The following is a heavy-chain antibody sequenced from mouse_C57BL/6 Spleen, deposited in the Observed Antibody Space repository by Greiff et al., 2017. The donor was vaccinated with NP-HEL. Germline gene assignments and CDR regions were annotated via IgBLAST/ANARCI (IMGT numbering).Heavy chain of an antibody. CDR3: ARRYVYYFDY. CDR2: INPSDSYT. V-gene: IGHV1-69*01. J-gene: IGHJ2*01. D-gene: IGHD1-1*01. CDR1: FYTFTIYF. Sequence: VHLQPPGSSLFLPFASFNLSFHPSFYTFTIYFIPFFNQIPSQGLYCIVEINPSDSYTNYNQKFKCKSTLTVDKSSSTAYMQLSSLTSEDSAVYYCARRYVYYFDYWGQGTTLTVSS.